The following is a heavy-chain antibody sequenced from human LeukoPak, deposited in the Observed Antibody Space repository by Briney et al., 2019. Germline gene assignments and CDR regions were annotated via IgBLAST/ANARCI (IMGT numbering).Heavy chain of an antibody. CDR3: ARGRYFGWSFDY. CDR1: GFTVSSNY. Sequence: GGSLRLSCAASGFTVSSNYMSWVRQTPGKGLEWVSVIYSGGSTYYADSVKGRFTISRDNSKNTLYLQMNSLRAEDTAVYYCARGRYFGWSFDYWGQGTLVTVSS. D-gene: IGHD3-9*01. CDR2: IYSGGST. V-gene: IGHV3-53*01. J-gene: IGHJ4*02.